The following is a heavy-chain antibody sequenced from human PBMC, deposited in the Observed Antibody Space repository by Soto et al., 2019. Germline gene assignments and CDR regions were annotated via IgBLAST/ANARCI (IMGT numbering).Heavy chain of an antibody. CDR3: ARHGSDKTFDI. Sequence: GESLKISCKGSGYSFTSYWIAWVRQMPGKGLEWMGSLYPGDSDTRYSPSFQGQVTISADKSVRTANLQWSSLKASDTAMYFCARHGSDKTFDIWGQGTMVTLSS. J-gene: IGHJ3*02. CDR1: GYSFTSYW. CDR2: LYPGDSDT. D-gene: IGHD2-15*01. V-gene: IGHV5-51*01.